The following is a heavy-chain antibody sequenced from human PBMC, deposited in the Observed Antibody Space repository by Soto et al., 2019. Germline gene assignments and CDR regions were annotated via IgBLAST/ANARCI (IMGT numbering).Heavy chain of an antibody. CDR2: ISYDGSEK. J-gene: IGHJ4*02. Sequence: QVDLVESGGGVVQPGKSLRLSCTASGFTFTKFAMHWVRRAPGKGLEWVELISYDGSEKYYADSVKGRFSISRDNSRNTLYLQMNSLRGEDTAVYYWARDRDESFTGYHDYWGQGTEGTVST. CDR1: GFTFTKFA. CDR3: ARDRDESFTGYHDY. V-gene: IGHV3-30-3*01. D-gene: IGHD3-9*01.